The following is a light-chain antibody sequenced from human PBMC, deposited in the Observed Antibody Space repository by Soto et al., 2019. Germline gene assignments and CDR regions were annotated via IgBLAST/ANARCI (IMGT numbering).Light chain of an antibody. CDR3: SSYTTSNTRQIV. V-gene: IGLV2-14*03. CDR1: SSDVGGYNY. Sequence: QCVLTQPASVYGSPGQWITISCTGTSSDVGGYNYVSWYQHHPGKAPKLIIYDVSNRPSGVSIRFSGSKSDNTASLTISGLQPEDEADYHCSSYTTSNTRQIVFGTGTKVTVL. CDR2: DVS. J-gene: IGLJ1*01.